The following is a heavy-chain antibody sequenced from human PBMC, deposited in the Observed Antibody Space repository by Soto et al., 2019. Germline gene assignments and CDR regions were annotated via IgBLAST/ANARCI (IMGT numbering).Heavy chain of an antibody. Sequence: VGSLRLSCAVSGFNISNHAMTWVRHCPGEGLEWVAVISGGGQSSHYVDSVKGRFTISRDNSKNIVFLQMNSLRIEDTALYFCVKVGLVREGDYFWGQGTVVTVSS. CDR3: VKVGLVREGDYF. J-gene: IGHJ4*02. V-gene: IGHV3-23*01. CDR1: GFNISNHA. CDR2: ISGGGQSS. D-gene: IGHD3-3*01.